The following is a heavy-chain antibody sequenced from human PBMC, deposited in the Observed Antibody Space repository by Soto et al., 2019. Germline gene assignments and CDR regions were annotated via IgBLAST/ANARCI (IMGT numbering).Heavy chain of an antibody. V-gene: IGHV1-8*01. Sequence: ASVPHSCRASGYHFTSYDIQWVRQATGQELEWLEWMNPNSGNTGYAQKFQGRVTMTRNTSISTAYMELSSLRSEDTAVYYCARGHAYYDFWSGYLYYCGMDVWGKGTTVTAPQ. J-gene: IGHJ6*04. CDR2: MNPNSGNT. D-gene: IGHD3-3*01. CDR1: GYHFTSYD. CDR3: ARGHAYYDFWSGYLYYCGMDV.